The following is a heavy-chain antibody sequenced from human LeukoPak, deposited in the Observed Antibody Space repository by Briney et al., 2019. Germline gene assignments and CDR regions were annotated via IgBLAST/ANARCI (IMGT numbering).Heavy chain of an antibody. CDR2: INHSGST. CDR1: GGSISSGGYY. Sequence: SETLSLTCTVSGGSISSGGYYWSWIRQPPGKGLEWIGEINHSGSTNYNPSLKSRVTISVDTSKNQFSLKLSSVTAADTAVYYCARLQDHSSGYYRSNWFDPWGQGTLVTVSS. CDR3: ARLQDHSSGYYRSNWFDP. D-gene: IGHD3-22*01. V-gene: IGHV4-39*07. J-gene: IGHJ5*02.